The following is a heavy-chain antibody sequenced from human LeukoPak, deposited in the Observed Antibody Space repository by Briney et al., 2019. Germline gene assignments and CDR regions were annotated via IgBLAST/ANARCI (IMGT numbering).Heavy chain of an antibody. Sequence: GGSLRLSCAASGFTFSSYWMHWVRQAPGKGLVWVSRINSDGSSTSYADSVKGRFTISRDNAKNTLYLQMNSLRAEDTAVYYCASAEYCSGASCSFDAFDIWGQGTMVTVSS. CDR1: GFTFSSYW. CDR2: INSDGSST. D-gene: IGHD2-15*01. J-gene: IGHJ3*02. V-gene: IGHV3-74*01. CDR3: ASAEYCSGASCSFDAFDI.